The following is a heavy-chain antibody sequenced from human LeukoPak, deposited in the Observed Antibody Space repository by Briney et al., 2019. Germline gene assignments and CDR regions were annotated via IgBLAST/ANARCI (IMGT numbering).Heavy chain of an antibody. D-gene: IGHD2-2*01. Sequence: GGSLRLSCAASGFSFSSSAMSWVRQAPGKGLEWVSTISGTTGRAYYADPVKGRFTISRDNSKNTLYLQMNSLRAEDTALYYCAKRVVATTYYFDYWGQGTLVTVSS. V-gene: IGHV3-23*01. CDR3: AKRVVATTYYFDY. J-gene: IGHJ4*02. CDR1: GFSFSSSA. CDR2: ISGTTGRA.